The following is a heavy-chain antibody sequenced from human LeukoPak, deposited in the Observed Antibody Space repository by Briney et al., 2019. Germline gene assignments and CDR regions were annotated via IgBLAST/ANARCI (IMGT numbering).Heavy chain of an antibody. J-gene: IGHJ6*03. CDR3: ARNRYSSSWAHYYYYYYYMDV. CDR1: GYTFTGYY. CDR2: INPNSGGT. V-gene: IGHV1-2*02. Sequence: ASVTVSCKASGYTFTGYYMHWVRQAPGQGLEWMGWINPNSGGTNYAQKFQGRVTMTRDASISTAYMELSRLRSDDTAVYYCARNRYSSSWAHYYYYYYYMDVWGKGTTVTISS. D-gene: IGHD6-13*01.